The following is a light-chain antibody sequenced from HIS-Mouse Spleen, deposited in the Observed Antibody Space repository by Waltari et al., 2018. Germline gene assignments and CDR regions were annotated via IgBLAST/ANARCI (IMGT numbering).Light chain of an antibody. Sequence: SYELTQPPSLSVSPGQTARITCSGDALPKKYAYWYQQKSGQAPVLVIYEDSKRPSGLPERFSGSSSGTIATLTISGAQVEDEADYYCYSTDSSGNHRVFGGGTKLTVL. CDR2: EDS. V-gene: IGLV3-10*01. CDR1: ALPKKY. CDR3: YSTDSSGNHRV. J-gene: IGLJ2*01.